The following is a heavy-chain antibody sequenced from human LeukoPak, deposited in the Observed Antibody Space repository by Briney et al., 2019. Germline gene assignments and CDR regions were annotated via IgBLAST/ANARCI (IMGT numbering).Heavy chain of an antibody. D-gene: IGHD1-26*01. V-gene: IGHV3-21*04. CDR2: ISKSSTYI. CDR3: VRQKKSHGNFDY. J-gene: IGHJ4*02. Sequence: AGGSLRLSCAASGFTFRDYTMNWVRQAPGKGLEWVSAISKSSTYIKYADSVKGRFTVSRDNAKNSLYLQMNSLRVEDTAVYYCVRQKKSHGNFDYWGQGTLVTVSS. CDR1: GFTFRDYT.